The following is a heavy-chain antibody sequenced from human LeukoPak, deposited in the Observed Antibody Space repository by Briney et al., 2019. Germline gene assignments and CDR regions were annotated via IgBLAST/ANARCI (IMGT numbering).Heavy chain of an antibody. CDR1: GFTFSSYA. CDR3: ASATTPKGAFDI. D-gene: IGHD4-17*01. J-gene: IGHJ3*02. CDR2: ISYDGSNK. Sequence: PGGSLRLSCAASGFTFSSYAMHWVRQAPGKGLEWVAVISYDGSNKYYADSVKGRFTISRDNSKNTLYLQMNSLRAEDTAVYYCASATTPKGAFDIWGQGTMVTVSS. V-gene: IGHV3-30-3*01.